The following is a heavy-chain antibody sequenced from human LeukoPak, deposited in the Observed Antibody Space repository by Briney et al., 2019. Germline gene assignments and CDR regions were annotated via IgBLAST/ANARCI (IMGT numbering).Heavy chain of an antibody. CDR3: ARDSSSWIPYFDY. CDR2: IHSSGSP. CDR1: GSSLTNYF. J-gene: IGHJ4*02. Sequence: PSETLSLTCTVSGSSLTNYFWSWIRQPPGTGLEWIGYIHSSGSPHYNPSFESRVTTLVDTSKNQFSLKLSSVTAADTAVYYCARDSSSWIPYFDYWGQGTLVTVSS. D-gene: IGHD6-13*01. V-gene: IGHV4-59*12.